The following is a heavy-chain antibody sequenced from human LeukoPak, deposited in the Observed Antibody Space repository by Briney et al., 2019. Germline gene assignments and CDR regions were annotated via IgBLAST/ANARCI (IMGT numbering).Heavy chain of an antibody. D-gene: IGHD3-10*02. CDR1: GFTFSSYE. CDR2: ISSSGSNI. CDR3: AELGITMIGGV. V-gene: IGHV3-48*03. Sequence: GGCLRLSCAASGFTFSSYEMNWVRQAPGKVLGWVSYISSSGSNINYADSVKGRFTISRDKAKNSLYLQMNSLRAEDTAVYYCAELGITMIGGVWGKGTTVTISS. J-gene: IGHJ6*04.